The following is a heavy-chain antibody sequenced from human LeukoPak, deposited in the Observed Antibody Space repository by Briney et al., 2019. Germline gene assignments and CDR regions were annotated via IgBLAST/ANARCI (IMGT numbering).Heavy chain of an antibody. J-gene: IGHJ4*02. D-gene: IGHD3-22*01. CDR1: GFTFSSYS. V-gene: IGHV3-21*01. Sequence: GGSLRLSCAASGFTFSSYSMNWVRQAPGKGLEWVSSISSSSSYIYYADSVKGRFTISRDNAKNSLYLQMNSLRAEDTAVYYCARDFTYNYYYDSTDYWGQGTLVTVSS. CDR3: ARDFTYNYYYDSTDY. CDR2: ISSSSSYI.